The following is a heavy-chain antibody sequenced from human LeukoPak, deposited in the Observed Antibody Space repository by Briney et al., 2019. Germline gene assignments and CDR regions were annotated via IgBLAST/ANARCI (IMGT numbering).Heavy chain of an antibody. Sequence: GASVKVSCRVSGYTLSDLSMYWVRQAPGKGLEWVGGFDPEDGETIYAQKFQGRVTMTEDTSTDTAYMELNSLRSDDTAVYYCARYSSAWSGDAFDIWGQGTMVTVSS. CDR3: ARYSSAWSGDAFDI. J-gene: IGHJ3*02. V-gene: IGHV1-24*01. CDR2: FDPEDGET. D-gene: IGHD6-19*01. CDR1: GYTLSDLS.